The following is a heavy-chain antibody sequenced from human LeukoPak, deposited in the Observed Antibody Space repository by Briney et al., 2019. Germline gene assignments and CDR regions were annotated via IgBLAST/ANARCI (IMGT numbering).Heavy chain of an antibody. CDR3: AKDLSWYCSGGSCSLLSFDY. J-gene: IGHJ4*02. D-gene: IGHD2-15*01. Sequence: GGSLRLSCAASGFTFDGYGMSWVRQAPGQGLEWVSAISGNGGSTYYADSVKGRFTISRDNSKNTLSLQMNSLRAEDTAVYYCAKDLSWYCSGGSCSLLSFDYWGQGTLVTVSS. V-gene: IGHV3-23*01. CDR2: ISGNGGST. CDR1: GFTFDGYG.